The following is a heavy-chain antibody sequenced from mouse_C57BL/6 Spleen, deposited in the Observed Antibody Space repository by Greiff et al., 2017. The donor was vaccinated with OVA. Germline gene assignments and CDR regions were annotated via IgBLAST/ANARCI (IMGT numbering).Heavy chain of an antibody. CDR1: GFSLSTSGMG. J-gene: IGHJ4*01. V-gene: IGHV8-12*01. CDR2: IYWDDDK. CDR3: ARRGYYDGYDYAMDY. D-gene: IGHD2-3*01. Sequence: QVTLNESGPGILQSSQTLSLTCSFSGFSLSTSGMGVSWIRQPSGKGLEWLAHIYWDDDKRYNPSLKSRLTLSKDTSRNQVFLKITSVDTADTATYYCARRGYYDGYDYAMDYWGQGTSVTVSS.